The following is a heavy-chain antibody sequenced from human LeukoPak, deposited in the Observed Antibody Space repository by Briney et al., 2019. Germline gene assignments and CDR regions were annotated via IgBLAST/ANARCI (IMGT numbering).Heavy chain of an antibody. V-gene: IGHV3-23*01. CDR2: ISGSGGGT. CDR1: GFAFSSYA. D-gene: IGHD3-22*01. J-gene: IGHJ4*02. CDR3: AKHSITMIVVVSSAFDY. Sequence: GGSLRLSCAASGFAFSSYAMSWVRQAPGKGLEWVSAISGSGGGTYHADSVNGRFTISRDNSKNTLYLQVNSLRAEDTAVYYCAKHSITMIVVVSSAFDYWGQGTLVTVSS.